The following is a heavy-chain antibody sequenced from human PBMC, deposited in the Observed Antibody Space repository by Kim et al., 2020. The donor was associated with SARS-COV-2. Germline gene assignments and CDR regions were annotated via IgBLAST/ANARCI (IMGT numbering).Heavy chain of an antibody. CDR3: VKSGVNMLQVAHRLDV. CDR1: GGSIDYFDAH. Sequence: SETLSLTCTVSGGSIDYFDAHWTWIRQSPGKGLEWVGYIHHSGKTYYNPSLGSRLTISSDTSKNQFSLRLTSVTAADTALYFCVKSGVNMLQVAHRLDVWGRGITVTVSS. CDR2: IHHSGKT. J-gene: IGHJ6*02. V-gene: IGHV4-30-4*01. D-gene: IGHD3-16*01.